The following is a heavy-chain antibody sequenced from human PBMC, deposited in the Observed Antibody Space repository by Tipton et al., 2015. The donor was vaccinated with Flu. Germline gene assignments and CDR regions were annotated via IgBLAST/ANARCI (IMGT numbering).Heavy chain of an antibody. D-gene: IGHD1-26*01. CDR3: AREIGGGSCY. CDR1: EFTFSSYW. V-gene: IGHV3-7*01. CDR2: IKQDGSVK. Sequence: QLVQSGGGLVQPGGSLRLSCAASEFTFSSYWMSWVRQAPGKGLEWVANIKQDGSVKYYVDSVKGRFTISRDNAKNSLYLQMNSLRAEDTALYYCAREIGGGSCYWGQGTLVTVSS. J-gene: IGHJ1*01.